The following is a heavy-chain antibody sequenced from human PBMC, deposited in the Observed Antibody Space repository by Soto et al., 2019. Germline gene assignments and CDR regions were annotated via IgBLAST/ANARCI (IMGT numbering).Heavy chain of an antibody. D-gene: IGHD2-15*01. V-gene: IGHV4-30-4*01. CDR2: IYYSGDT. Sequence: QVRLQESGPRVVRPSQTLSLTCSVSGASINRGDYYWSWIRQSPGRGLEWIGSIYYSGDTNYNPYLGRRVAMSVDTSKNQFFLDLHYVAAADAAVYFCARAGGDIVQVPYYWGQGSLITVSS. CDR3: ARAGGDIVQVPYY. J-gene: IGHJ4*02. CDR1: GASINRGDYY.